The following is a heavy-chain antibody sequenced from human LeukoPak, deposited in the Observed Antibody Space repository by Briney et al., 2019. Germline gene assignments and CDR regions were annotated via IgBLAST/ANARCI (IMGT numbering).Heavy chain of an antibody. D-gene: IGHD3-22*01. CDR1: GGSISSYY. Sequence: PSETLTLTCTVSGGSISSYYWSWLRQPPGKGPEWIGYIYYSGSTNYNPSLKSRVTISIDTSKNQFSLKLSSVTAADTAVYYCARRAYSSGCYFFDFWGQGTLVTVSS. V-gene: IGHV4-59*01. J-gene: IGHJ4*02. CDR2: IYYSGST. CDR3: ARRAYSSGCYFFDF.